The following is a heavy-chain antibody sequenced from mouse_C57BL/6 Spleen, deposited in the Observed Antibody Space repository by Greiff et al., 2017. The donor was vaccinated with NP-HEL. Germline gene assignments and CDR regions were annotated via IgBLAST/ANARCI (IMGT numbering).Heavy chain of an antibody. Sequence: QVQLKQSGAELVKPGASVKMSCKASGYTFTSYWITWVKQRPGQGLEWIGDIYPGSGSTNYNEKFKSKATLTVDTSSSTAYMQLSSLTSEDSAVYYCARYYGSSPDYWGQGTTLTVSS. CDR2: IYPGSGST. D-gene: IGHD1-1*01. CDR3: ARYYGSSPDY. CDR1: GYTFTSYW. V-gene: IGHV1-55*01. J-gene: IGHJ2*01.